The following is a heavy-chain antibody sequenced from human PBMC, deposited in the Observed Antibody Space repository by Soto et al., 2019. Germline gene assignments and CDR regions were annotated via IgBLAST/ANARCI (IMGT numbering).Heavy chain of an antibody. CDR2: ISSSSSTI. CDR1: GFTFSSYS. Sequence: GGSLRLSCADSGFTFSSYSMNWVRQAPGKGLEWVSYISSSSSTIYYADSVKGRFTISRDNAKNSLYLQMNSLRAEDTAVYYCARSWFQGEAFYIWGQGTLVTVS. V-gene: IGHV3-48*04. CDR3: ARSWFQGEAFYI. J-gene: IGHJ3*02. D-gene: IGHD3-10*01.